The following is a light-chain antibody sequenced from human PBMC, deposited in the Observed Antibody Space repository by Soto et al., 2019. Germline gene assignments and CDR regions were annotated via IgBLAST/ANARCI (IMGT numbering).Light chain of an antibody. V-gene: IGLV1-40*01. Sequence: QPVLTQPPSVSGVPGQRVTISCTGSSSNIGAGYDVHWYQQLPGTAPKLLIYGNNNRPSGVPDRFSGSKSGTSASLAITGLQAEDEADYYCQSYYRSPSGYVFGAGTKLTVL. CDR3: QSYYRSPSGYV. J-gene: IGLJ1*01. CDR1: SSNIGAGYD. CDR2: GNN.